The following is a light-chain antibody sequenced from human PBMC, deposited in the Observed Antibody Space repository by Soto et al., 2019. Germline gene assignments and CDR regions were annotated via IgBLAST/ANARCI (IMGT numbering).Light chain of an antibody. J-gene: IGKJ4*01. V-gene: IGKV1-5*01. Sequence: DIQRTQSPSTLSASVGDRVTITCRASQGISSWLAWYQQKPGKAPKLLIYDASSLESGVPSRFSGSGSGTEFTLTISSLQPDDFATYYCQQYNSYSGTFGGGTKVDIK. CDR2: DAS. CDR3: QQYNSYSGT. CDR1: QGISSW.